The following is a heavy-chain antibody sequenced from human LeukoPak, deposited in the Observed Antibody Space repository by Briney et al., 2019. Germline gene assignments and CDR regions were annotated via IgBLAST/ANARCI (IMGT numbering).Heavy chain of an antibody. Sequence: SETLSLTCTVSGYSISSYYWNWIRQPPGTGPEWIGHIYSSGSTSYNPSLRSRVTMSGDTSKNQFTLKLRSVTAADTAVYCCAIGKRAGDSYYFDYWGEGILVTVSS. CDR3: AIGKRAGDSYYFDY. D-gene: IGHD2-21*02. J-gene: IGHJ4*02. CDR2: IYSSGST. V-gene: IGHV4-59*01. CDR1: GYSISSYY.